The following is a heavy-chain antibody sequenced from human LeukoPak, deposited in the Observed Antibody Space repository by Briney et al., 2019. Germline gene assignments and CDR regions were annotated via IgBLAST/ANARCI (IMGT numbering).Heavy chain of an antibody. D-gene: IGHD1-26*01. CDR3: ARHIVGATDY. Sequence: PSETLSLTCTVSGGSISSYYWSWIRQPPGKGLEWIGYIYYSGSTNYNPSLKSRVTISVDTSKNQFSLKLSSVTAADTAAYYCARHIVGATDYWGQGTLVTVSS. CDR2: IYYSGST. CDR1: GGSISSYY. J-gene: IGHJ4*02. V-gene: IGHV4-59*08.